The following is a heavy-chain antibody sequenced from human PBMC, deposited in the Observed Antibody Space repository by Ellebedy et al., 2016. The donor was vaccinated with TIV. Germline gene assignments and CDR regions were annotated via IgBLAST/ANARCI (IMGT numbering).Heavy chain of an antibody. D-gene: IGHD3-16*01. V-gene: IGHV1-46*01. Sequence: AASVKVSCKASGYTFTKYYMHWVRQAPGQGLEWMGIISSSGGTTTYAQKFQGRVTMTRDTSTSKVYMDLSSLRSEDTAVYYWARWGGGFDYWGQGTLVSVSS. J-gene: IGHJ4*02. CDR3: ARWGGGFDY. CDR2: ISSSGGTT. CDR1: GYTFTKYY.